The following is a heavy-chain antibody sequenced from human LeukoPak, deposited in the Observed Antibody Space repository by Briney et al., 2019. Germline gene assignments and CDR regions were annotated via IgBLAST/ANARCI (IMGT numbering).Heavy chain of an antibody. CDR3: ARSRRELLWLGELSFDY. Sequence: ASVKVSCKASGYTFTSYGISWVRQAPGQGLEWMGWISAYNGNTNYAQKLQGRVTMTTDTSTSTAYMELRSLRSDDTAVYYCARSRRELLWLGELSFDYWGQGTLVTVSS. D-gene: IGHD3-10*01. CDR1: GYTFTSYG. V-gene: IGHV1-18*01. J-gene: IGHJ4*02. CDR2: ISAYNGNT.